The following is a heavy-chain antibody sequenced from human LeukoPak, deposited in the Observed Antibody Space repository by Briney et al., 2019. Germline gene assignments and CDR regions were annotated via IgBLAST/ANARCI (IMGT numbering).Heavy chain of an antibody. D-gene: IGHD3-10*01. CDR2: IKQDGSEK. J-gene: IGHJ4*02. CDR3: ARDRAYGSGSYYNDLD. Sequence: GGSLRLSCAASGLTFSSYWMSWVRQAPGKGLEWVANIKQDGSEKYYVDSVKGRFTISRDNAKNSLYLQMNSLRAEDTAVYYCARDRAYGSGSYYNDLDWGQGTLVTVSS. V-gene: IGHV3-7*03. CDR1: GLTFSSYW.